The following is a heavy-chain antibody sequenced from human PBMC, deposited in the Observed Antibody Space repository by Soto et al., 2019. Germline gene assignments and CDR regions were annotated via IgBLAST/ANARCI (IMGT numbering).Heavy chain of an antibody. D-gene: IGHD3-22*01. CDR1: GGSISSGGYS. V-gene: IGHV4-30-2*01. CDR3: ARDQGAYYDSSGYFVH. J-gene: IGHJ4*02. CDR2: IYHSGST. Sequence: SETLYLTCAVSGGSISSGGYSWSWIRQPPGKGLEWIGYIYHSGSTYYNPSLKSRVTISVDRSKNQFSLKLSSVTAADTAVYYCARDQGAYYDSSGYFVHWGQGTLVTVSS.